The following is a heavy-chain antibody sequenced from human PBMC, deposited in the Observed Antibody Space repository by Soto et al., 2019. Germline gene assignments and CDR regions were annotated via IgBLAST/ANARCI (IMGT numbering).Heavy chain of an antibody. J-gene: IGHJ4*02. CDR2: ISAYNGNT. Sequence: QVQLVQSGAEVKKPGASVKVSCKASGYTFTSYAISWVRQAPGQGLEWMGWISAYNGNTNYAQKLQGRVTMPTATSTTTAYMELRRRRSEDTAVYYCARPGPPAGYWGQGTRVTGSS. CDR3: ARPGPPAGY. CDR1: GYTFTSYA. V-gene: IGHV1-18*01.